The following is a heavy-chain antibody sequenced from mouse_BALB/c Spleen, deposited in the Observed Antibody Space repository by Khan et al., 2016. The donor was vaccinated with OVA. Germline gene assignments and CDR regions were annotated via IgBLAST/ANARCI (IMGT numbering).Heavy chain of an antibody. V-gene: IGHV3-2*02. CDR2: ISYSGST. D-gene: IGHD1-1*01. CDR3: ARGNYYGYAMDY. J-gene: IGHJ4*01. Sequence: EVQLVESGPGLVKPSQSLSLTCTVTGYSITSNYAWNWIRQFPGNKLEWMGYISYSGSTSYNPSLKSRISITRDTSKHQFFLQLSSVTTEDTATYYCARGNYYGYAMDYWGQGTSVTVSS. CDR1: GYSITSNYA.